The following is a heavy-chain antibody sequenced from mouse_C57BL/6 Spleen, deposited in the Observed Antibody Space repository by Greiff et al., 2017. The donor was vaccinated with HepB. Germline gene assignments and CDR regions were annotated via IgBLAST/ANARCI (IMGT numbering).Heavy chain of an antibody. CDR2: INPNNGGT. D-gene: IGHD2-3*01. CDR1: GYTFTDYN. J-gene: IGHJ2*01. Sequence: EVQVVESGPELVKPGASVKIPCKASGYTFTDYNMDWVKQSHGKSLEWIGDINPNNGGTIYNQKFKGKATLTVDKSSSTAYMELRSLTSEDTAVYYCARADDYFDYWGQGTTLTVSS. V-gene: IGHV1-18*01. CDR3: ARADDYFDY.